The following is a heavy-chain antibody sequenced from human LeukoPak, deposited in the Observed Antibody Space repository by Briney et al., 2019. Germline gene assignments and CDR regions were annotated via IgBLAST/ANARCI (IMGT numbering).Heavy chain of an antibody. Sequence: VGSLRLSRAATGFTFSAYEMNWVRQCPGKRLEWISYISASGSSRHYADSVKGRFTIARDNAKNLMSLRINSLRAEDTAVYYCARGVPGDYWGQGTLVTVSS. CDR2: ISASGSSR. V-gene: IGHV3-48*03. D-gene: IGHD1-1*01. CDR3: ARGVPGDY. J-gene: IGHJ4*02. CDR1: GFTFSAYE.